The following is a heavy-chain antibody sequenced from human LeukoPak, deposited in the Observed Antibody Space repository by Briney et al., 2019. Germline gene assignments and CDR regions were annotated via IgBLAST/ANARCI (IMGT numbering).Heavy chain of an antibody. CDR2: ISSSSSYI. V-gene: IGHV3-21*01. Sequence: PGGSLRLSCAASGFTFSSYSMNWVRQAPGKGLEWVSSISSSSSYIYYADSVKGRFTISRDNAKNSLYLQMNSLRAEDTAVYYCARDVIVVVPAVDGEGWYFAYWGQGTLVTVSS. CDR3: ARDVIVVVPAVDGEGWYFAY. D-gene: IGHD2-2*01. J-gene: IGHJ4*02. CDR1: GFTFSSYS.